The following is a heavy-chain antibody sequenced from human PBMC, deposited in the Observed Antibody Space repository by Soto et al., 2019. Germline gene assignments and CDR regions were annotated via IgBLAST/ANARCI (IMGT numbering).Heavy chain of an antibody. D-gene: IGHD1-1*01. CDR3: AKDYRPGIGDAFDI. J-gene: IGHJ3*02. Sequence: PGGSLRLSCVVSGFTFSKYTMSWVRQAPGKGLEWVSGISPSGGATYYADSAKGRFTISRDKSQNTVYLQMNSLRAEDTALYYCAKDYRPGIGDAFDIWGQGTMVTVSS. V-gene: IGHV3-23*01. CDR1: GFTFSKYT. CDR2: ISPSGGAT.